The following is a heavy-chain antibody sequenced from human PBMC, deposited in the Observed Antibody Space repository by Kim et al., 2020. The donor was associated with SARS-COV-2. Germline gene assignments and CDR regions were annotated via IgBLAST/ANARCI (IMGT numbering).Heavy chain of an antibody. CDR2: INHSGST. J-gene: IGHJ4*02. D-gene: IGHD3-16*02. CDR3: ARGRYYVWGSYLWFDY. CDR1: GGSFSGYY. V-gene: IGHV4-34*01. Sequence: SETLSLTCAVYGGSFSGYYWSWIRQPPGKGLEWIGEINHSGSTNYNPSLKSRVTISVDTSKNQFSLKLSSVTAADTAVYYCARGRYYVWGSYLWFDYWGQGTLVTVSS.